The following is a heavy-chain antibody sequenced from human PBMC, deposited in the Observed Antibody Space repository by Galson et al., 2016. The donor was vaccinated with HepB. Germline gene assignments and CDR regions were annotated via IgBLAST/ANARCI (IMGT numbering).Heavy chain of an antibody. V-gene: IGHV4-39*01. Sequence: ETLSLTCAVSGGSISSSRHYWGWIRQPPGKGLEWIASMYYSGSTYYNPSLKSRVTISVDTSKNQLSLELSSVTAAATAMYYCARHDYGDFLFDYWGQGTLVIVSS. D-gene: IGHD4-17*01. CDR1: GGSISSSRHY. CDR2: MYYSGST. J-gene: IGHJ4*02. CDR3: ARHDYGDFLFDY.